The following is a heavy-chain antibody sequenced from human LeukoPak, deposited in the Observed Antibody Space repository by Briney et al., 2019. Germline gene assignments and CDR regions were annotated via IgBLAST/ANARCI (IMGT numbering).Heavy chain of an antibody. CDR1: GYTFTSYG. D-gene: IGHD6-19*01. CDR2: ISAYNGNT. J-gene: IGHJ3*02. Sequence: GASVKVSCKASGYTFTSYGISWVRQAPGQGLEWMGWISAYNGNTNYAQKLQGRVTMTTDTSTSTAYMELRSLRSDDTAVYYCARDQWSGSGWYRIDAFDIWGQGTMVTVSS. CDR3: ARDQWSGSGWYRIDAFDI. V-gene: IGHV1-18*01.